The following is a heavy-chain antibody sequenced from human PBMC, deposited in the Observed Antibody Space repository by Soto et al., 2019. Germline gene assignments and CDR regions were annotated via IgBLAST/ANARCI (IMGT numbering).Heavy chain of an antibody. D-gene: IGHD1-26*01. CDR1: GCSISSYY. J-gene: IGHJ4*02. CDR3: AGGSGSYSLDY. V-gene: IGHV4-59*01. CDR2: MYYSGTT. Sequence: SEILSLTCTVSGCSISSYYWSWIRQPPGKGLEWIGYMYYSGTTNYNPSLNSRVTISVDTSKNQFSLKLSSVTAADTAVYYCAGGSGSYSLDYWGQGTLVTVSS.